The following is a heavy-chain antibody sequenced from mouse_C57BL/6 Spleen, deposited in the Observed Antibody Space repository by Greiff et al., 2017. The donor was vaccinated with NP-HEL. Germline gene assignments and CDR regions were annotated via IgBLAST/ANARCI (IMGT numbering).Heavy chain of an antibody. CDR1: GYAFTNYL. Sequence: VQLQESGAELVRPGTSVKVSCKASGYAFTNYLIEWVKQRPGQGLEWIGVINPGSGGTNYNEKFKGKATLTADKSSSTAYMQLSSLTSEDSAVYFCARRGPIYYGNYDAMDYWGQGTSVTVSS. CDR3: ARRGPIYYGNYDAMDY. V-gene: IGHV1-54*01. J-gene: IGHJ4*01. D-gene: IGHD2-1*01. CDR2: INPGSGGT.